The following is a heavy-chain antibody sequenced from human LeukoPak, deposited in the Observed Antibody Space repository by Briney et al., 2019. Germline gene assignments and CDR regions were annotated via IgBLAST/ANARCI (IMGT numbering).Heavy chain of an antibody. CDR1: GYTFTYYW. V-gene: IGHV5-10-1*01. D-gene: IGHD6-19*01. CDR2: IDPSDSYS. CDR3: PRQYGSGSTISPDYDY. J-gene: IGHJ4*02. Sequence: PGESLRISCKGSGYTFTYYWISWVRQMPGKGLEWMGRIDPSDSYSDYSPSFQGHVTVSVDKSISTAYLEWSSLKASDTAMYYCPRQYGSGSTISPDYDYRGQGTLVTVSS.